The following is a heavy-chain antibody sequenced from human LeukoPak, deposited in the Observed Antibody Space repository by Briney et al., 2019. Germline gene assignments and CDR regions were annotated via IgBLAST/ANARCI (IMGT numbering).Heavy chain of an antibody. CDR3: ALSDYADNWFDP. J-gene: IGHJ5*02. V-gene: IGHV1-18*01. Sequence: ASVKVSSKASGDSFTAAGIRSVSHAPGQGLEWMGWISAYNGNTNYAQKLQGRVTMSTDTSTSTAYMELRILNSDDTAVYYFALSDYADNWFDPWGQGTLVTVSS. CDR1: GDSFTAAG. D-gene: IGHD5-12*01. CDR2: ISAYNGNT.